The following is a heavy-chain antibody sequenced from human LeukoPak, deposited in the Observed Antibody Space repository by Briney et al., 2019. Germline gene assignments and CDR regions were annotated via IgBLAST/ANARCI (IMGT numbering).Heavy chain of an antibody. V-gene: IGHV4-34*01. CDR2: INHSGST. J-gene: IGHJ4*02. Sequence: SETLSLTCAVYSGSFSGYYWSWIRQPPGKGLEWIGEINHSGSTNYNPSLKSRVTISVDTSKNQFSLKLSSVTAADTAVYYCARGLYGSSWSRGGDYWGQGTLVTVSS. D-gene: IGHD6-13*01. CDR3: ARGLYGSSWSRGGDY. CDR1: SGSFSGYY.